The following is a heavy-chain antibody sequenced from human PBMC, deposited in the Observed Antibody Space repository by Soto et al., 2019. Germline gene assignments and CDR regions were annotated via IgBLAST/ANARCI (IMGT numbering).Heavy chain of an antibody. Sequence: QVQLQESGPALVKPSETLSLTCTVSGGSISNYYWSWIRQPPGKGLEWIGYIYYSGSTNYNPSLKSRVTIAVDTSKNQFSLKPSSVTAADTAVYFCARGTSGNKHWFFDLWGRGTLVTVSS. V-gene: IGHV4-59*01. CDR1: GGSISNYY. D-gene: IGHD3-10*01. CDR3: ARGTSGNKHWFFDL. CDR2: IYYSGST. J-gene: IGHJ2*01.